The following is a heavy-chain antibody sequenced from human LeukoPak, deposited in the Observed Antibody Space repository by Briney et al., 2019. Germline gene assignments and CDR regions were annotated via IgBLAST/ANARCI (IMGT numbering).Heavy chain of an antibody. Sequence: ASVKVSCKASGYTFTGYYMHWVRQAPGQGLEWMGWINPNSGGTNYAQKFQGRVTMTRDTSISTAYMELSRLRSDDTAVYYCARDSMGYCSSTNCYLGMNWFDPWGQGTLVTVSS. D-gene: IGHD2-2*01. CDR2: INPNSGGT. CDR3: ARDSMGYCSSTNCYLGMNWFDP. V-gene: IGHV1-2*02. J-gene: IGHJ5*02. CDR1: GYTFTGYY.